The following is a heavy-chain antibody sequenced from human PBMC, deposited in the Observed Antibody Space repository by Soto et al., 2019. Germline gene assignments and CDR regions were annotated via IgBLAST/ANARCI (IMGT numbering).Heavy chain of an antibody. CDR3: ARRWGDYFDY. J-gene: IGHJ4*02. Sequence: SETLSLTCTVYDGSFSPSFCSWIRQPPGKGLEWIGYIYYSGSTNYNPSLKSRVTISVDTSKNQFSLKLSSVTAADTAVYYCARRWGDYFDYWGQGTLVTVSS. CDR2: IYYSGST. D-gene: IGHD3-16*01. V-gene: IGHV4-59*08. CDR1: DGSFSPSF.